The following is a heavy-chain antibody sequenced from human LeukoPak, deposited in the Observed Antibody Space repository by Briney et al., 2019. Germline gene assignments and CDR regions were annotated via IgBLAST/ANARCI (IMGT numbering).Heavy chain of an antibody. CDR3: ASPTYYDFWSGYDLSYYYYGMDV. D-gene: IGHD3-3*01. J-gene: IGHJ6*02. Sequence: ASVTVSCKASGGTFSSYAISWVRQAPGQGLEWMGGIIPIFGTANYAQKFQGRVTITADESTSTAYMELSSLRSEDTAVYYCASPTYYDFWSGYDLSYYYYGMDVWGQGTTVTVSS. CDR1: GGTFSSYA. V-gene: IGHV1-69*13. CDR2: IIPIFGTA.